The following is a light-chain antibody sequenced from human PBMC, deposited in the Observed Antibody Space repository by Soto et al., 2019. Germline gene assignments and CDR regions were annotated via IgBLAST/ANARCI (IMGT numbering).Light chain of an antibody. Sequence: DIVMTQSPLSLPVTPGEPASISCRSSQSLLAGNGYTYLDWYLQKPGQPPHLLIFLASNRASGVPDRVSGSGSETDFTLTISRVEAEDVGTYYCMQALQTPRTFGQGTKLEIK. CDR3: MQALQTPRT. CDR2: LAS. J-gene: IGKJ2*01. V-gene: IGKV2-28*01. CDR1: QSLLAGNGYTY.